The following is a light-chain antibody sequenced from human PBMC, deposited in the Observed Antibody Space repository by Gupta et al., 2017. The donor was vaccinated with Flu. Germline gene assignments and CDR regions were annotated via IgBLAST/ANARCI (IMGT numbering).Light chain of an antibody. J-gene: IGKJ1*01. CDR2: GAS. Sequence: EIVLTQSPGTLSLSPGERATLSCRASQSVSSSYLAWYQQKPGQAPRLLIYGASSRATGIPDRCSGSGAGTDVTLTISRLEPEDVAVYYCQQYGSSPRTFGQGTKVEIK. V-gene: IGKV3-20*01. CDR1: QSVSSSY. CDR3: QQYGSSPRT.